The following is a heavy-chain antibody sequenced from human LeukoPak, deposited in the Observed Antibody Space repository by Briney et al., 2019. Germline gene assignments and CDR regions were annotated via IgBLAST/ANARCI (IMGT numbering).Heavy chain of an antibody. D-gene: IGHD4/OR15-4a*01. CDR1: GFIFSHYG. CDR2: IGSKTGNI. J-gene: IGHJ4*02. CDR3: AREREPLDYGDSTNLDY. Sequence: PGRSLRLSCAASGFIFSHYGMHWVRQAPGKGLEWVSFIGSKTGNIYYGDSVKGRFTISRDDAKNSIYLQMNSLRVEDTAVYYCAREREPLDYGDSTNLDYWGQGTLVTVSS. V-gene: IGHV3-21*01.